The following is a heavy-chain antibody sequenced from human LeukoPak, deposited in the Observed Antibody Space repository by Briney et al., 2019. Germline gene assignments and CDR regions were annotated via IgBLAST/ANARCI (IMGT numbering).Heavy chain of an antibody. CDR2: IYYSGST. D-gene: IGHD2-2*01. J-gene: IGHJ5*02. CDR1: GGSISSYY. V-gene: IGHV4-59*12. CDR3: ARGAIGYCSSTSCWNWFDP. Sequence: SETLSLTCTVSGGSISSYYWSWMRQPPGKGLEWIGYIYYSGSTNYNPSLKSRVTISVDTSKNQFSLKLSSVTAADTAVYYCARGAIGYCSSTSCWNWFDPWGQGTLVTVSS.